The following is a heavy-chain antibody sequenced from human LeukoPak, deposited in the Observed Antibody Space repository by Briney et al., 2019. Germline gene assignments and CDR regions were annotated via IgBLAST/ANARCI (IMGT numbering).Heavy chain of an antibody. J-gene: IGHJ3*02. CDR3: AHLTDSSSPDAFDI. D-gene: IGHD6-13*01. V-gene: IGHV4-31*03. CDR1: GGSISSGGYY. Sequence: PSQTLSLTCTVSGGSISSGGYYWSWIRQHPGKGLEWIGYIYYSGSTYYNPSLKSRVTISVDTSKNQFSLKLSSVTAADTAVYYCAHLTDSSSPDAFDIWGQGTMVTVSS. CDR2: IYYSGST.